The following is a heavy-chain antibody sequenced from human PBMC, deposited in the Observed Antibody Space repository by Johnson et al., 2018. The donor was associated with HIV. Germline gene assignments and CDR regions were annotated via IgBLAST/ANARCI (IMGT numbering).Heavy chain of an antibody. CDR3: AKDMGNSILYRNAFDI. V-gene: IGHV3-30*02. J-gene: IGHJ3*02. D-gene: IGHD2-21*01. CDR1: GFTFSSYG. Sequence: QVQLVESGGGVVQPGGSLRLSCAASGFTFSSYGMHWVRQAPGKGLEWVAFIRYDGSNKYYADSVKGRFTISRDKAKNTLHLQMNSLRAEDTALYYCAKDMGNSILYRNAFDIWGQGTMVTVSS. CDR2: IRYDGSNK.